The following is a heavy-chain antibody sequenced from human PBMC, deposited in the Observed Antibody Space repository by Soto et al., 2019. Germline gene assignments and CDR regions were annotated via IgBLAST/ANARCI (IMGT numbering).Heavy chain of an antibody. CDR3: ARSRRAAEINWFDP. CDR2: ISAYNGNT. Sequence: GASVKVSCKASGYTFTSYGISWVRQAPGQGLEWMGWISAYNGNTNYAQKLQGRVAMTTDTSTSTAYMELRSLRSDDTAVYYCARSRRAAEINWFDPWGQGTLVTVSS. J-gene: IGHJ5*02. D-gene: IGHD6-13*01. CDR1: GYTFTSYG. V-gene: IGHV1-18*01.